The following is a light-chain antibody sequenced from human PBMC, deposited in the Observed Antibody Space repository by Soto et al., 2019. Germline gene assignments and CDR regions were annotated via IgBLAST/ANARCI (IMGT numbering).Light chain of an antibody. Sequence: EIVLTQSPATLSLSPGERAALSCSASQGVGRFLAWYQQKPGQAPRLLIYDASNRATGIPARFSGSGSVTDFTLAIDNLEPEDFAVYYCQQRRGWPLTFGGGTKVEIK. V-gene: IGKV3-11*01. CDR2: DAS. CDR1: QGVGRF. CDR3: QQRRGWPLT. J-gene: IGKJ4*01.